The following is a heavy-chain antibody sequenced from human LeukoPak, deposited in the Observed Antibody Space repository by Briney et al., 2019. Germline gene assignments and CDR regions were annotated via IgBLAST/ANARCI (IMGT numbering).Heavy chain of an antibody. J-gene: IGHJ4*02. CDR1: GGSLSSSSRY. Sequence: SETLSLTCTVSGGSLSSSSRYWGWIRQPPGKGLEWIGTVYYGGNPHYNPSLKSRVTMSVDTSKRQFSLKLSSVTAADTAVYYCARHSGLGVVSPYFDYWGQGILVIVSS. CDR3: ARHSGLGVVSPYFDY. D-gene: IGHD2-21*01. CDR2: VYYGGNP. V-gene: IGHV4-39*01.